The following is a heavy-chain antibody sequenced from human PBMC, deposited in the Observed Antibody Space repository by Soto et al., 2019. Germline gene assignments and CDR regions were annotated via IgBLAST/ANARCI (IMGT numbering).Heavy chain of an antibody. CDR2: IYYSGST. J-gene: IGHJ4*02. CDR3: ARIRFLEWFYFDY. D-gene: IGHD3-3*01. CDR1: GGSISSSSYY. V-gene: IGHV4-39*01. Sequence: QLQLQESGPGLVKPSETLSLTCTVSGGSISSSSYYWGWIRQPPGKGLEWIGSIYYSGSTYYNPSLKSRVTISVDTSKNQFSLKLSSVTAADTAVYYCARIRFLEWFYFDYWGQGTLVTVSS.